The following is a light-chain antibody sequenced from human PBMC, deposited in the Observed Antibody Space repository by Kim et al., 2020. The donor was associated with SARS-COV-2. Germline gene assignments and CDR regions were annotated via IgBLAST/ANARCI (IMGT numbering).Light chain of an antibody. CDR3: QQYNNWPYT. CDR2: GAS. CDR1: QSVSSN. V-gene: IGKV3-15*01. Sequence: SVSRGEGATLSCRASQSVSSNLARYQQKAGQAPRLLIYGASTRATGIPSRFSGSGSGTEFTLTISSLQSEDFAVYSCQQYNNWPYTFGQGTKLEI. J-gene: IGKJ2*01.